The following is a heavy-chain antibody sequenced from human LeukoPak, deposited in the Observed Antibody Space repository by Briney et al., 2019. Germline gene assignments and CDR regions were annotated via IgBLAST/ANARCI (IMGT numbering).Heavy chain of an antibody. CDR3: ARAYYGSGSYYVDY. D-gene: IGHD3-10*01. V-gene: IGHV3-23*01. CDR1: GFTFSTYA. Sequence: PGGSLRLSCAASGFTFSTYAMSWVRQAPGKGLEWVSSVSGSGGNTHYADSVKGRFTISTDNAKNSLYLQMNSLRAEDTAVYYCARAYYGSGSYYVDYWGQGTLVTVSS. CDR2: VSGSGGNT. J-gene: IGHJ4*02.